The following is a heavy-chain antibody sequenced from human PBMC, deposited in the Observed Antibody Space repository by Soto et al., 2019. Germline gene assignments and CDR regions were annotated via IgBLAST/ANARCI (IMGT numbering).Heavy chain of an antibody. CDR1: GFTFSSYA. V-gene: IGHV3-23*01. J-gene: IGHJ6*02. CDR3: AKRSGTYYGLDV. Sequence: GGSLRLSCAASGAASGFTFSSYAMSWVRQAPGKGLEWVSAISDSGGSTYYADSVKGRFTISRDNSKNTLYLQVDNLRAEDTAVYYCAKRSGTYYGLDVWGQGTTVTVSS. D-gene: IGHD3-3*01. CDR2: ISDSGGST.